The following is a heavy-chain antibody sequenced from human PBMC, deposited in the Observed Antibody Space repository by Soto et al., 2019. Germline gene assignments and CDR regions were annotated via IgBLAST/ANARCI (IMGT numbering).Heavy chain of an antibody. J-gene: IGHJ4*02. CDR1: GYTFTGYY. CDR3: ARGGIGSGWYRGNY. Sequence: ASVKVSCKASGYTFTGYYTHWVRQAPGQWLEWMGWINPNSGGTNYAQKFQVRVTMTRDTSISTAYMELSRLRSDDTAVYYCARGGIGSGWYRGNYWGQGTLVTGSS. CDR2: INPNSGGT. D-gene: IGHD6-19*01. V-gene: IGHV1-2*02.